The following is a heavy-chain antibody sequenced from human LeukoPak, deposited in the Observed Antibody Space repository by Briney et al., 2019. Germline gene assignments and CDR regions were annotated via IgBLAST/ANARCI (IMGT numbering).Heavy chain of an antibody. Sequence: GGSLRLSCAASGFTFSDNYMSWVRQAQGKGLEWLSYISGNGGVIQYADSVKGRFTISRDNAKNLLYLQMDSLRVEDTAIYYCARGIVAGRFHPWGQGTLVTVSS. CDR2: ISGNGGVI. CDR1: GFTFSDNY. V-gene: IGHV3-11*04. D-gene: IGHD5-12*01. J-gene: IGHJ5*02. CDR3: ARGIVAGRFHP.